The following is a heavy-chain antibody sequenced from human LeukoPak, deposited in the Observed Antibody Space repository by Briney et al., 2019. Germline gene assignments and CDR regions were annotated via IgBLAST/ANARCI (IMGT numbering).Heavy chain of an antibody. Sequence: SETLSLTCAVYGGSFSGYYWNWIRQSPGKGLEWIGEINHSGTTNYNPSLKSRVSISVDTSKNQFSLKLSSVTAADTAVYYCARGFAPNWFDPWGQGTLVTVSS. CDR2: INHSGTT. V-gene: IGHV4-34*01. D-gene: IGHD3-10*01. CDR3: ARGFAPNWFDP. J-gene: IGHJ5*02. CDR1: GGSFSGYY.